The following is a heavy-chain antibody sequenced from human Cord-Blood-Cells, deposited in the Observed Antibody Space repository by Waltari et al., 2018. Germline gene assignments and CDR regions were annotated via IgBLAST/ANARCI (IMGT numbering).Heavy chain of an antibody. CDR2: IYPGDSDT. J-gene: IGHJ3*02. V-gene: IGHV5-51*01. CDR3: ARPRGYYDILTGYYYDAFDI. CDR1: GYSFTSYW. D-gene: IGHD3-9*01. Sequence: EVQLVQSGAEVKKPGESLKISCTGSGYSFTSYWIGWVRQMPGKGLEWMGIIYPGDSDTRYSPSFQGQVTISADKSISTAYLQWSSLKASDTAMYYCARPRGYYDILTGYYYDAFDIWGQGTMVTVSS.